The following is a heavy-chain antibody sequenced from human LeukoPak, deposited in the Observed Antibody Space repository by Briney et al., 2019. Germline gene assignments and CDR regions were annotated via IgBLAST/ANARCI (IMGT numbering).Heavy chain of an antibody. V-gene: IGHV4-39*01. Sequence: PSETLSLTCTLSGGSISSSSYYWGWIRQPPGKGLEWIGSIYYSGNTYYNPSLKSRVTISVDTSKNQFSLKLSSVTAADTAVYYCARRRITGTTVFDYWGQGTLVTVSS. J-gene: IGHJ4*02. CDR1: GGSISSSSYY. CDR3: ARRRITGTTVFDY. CDR2: IYYSGNT. D-gene: IGHD1-20*01.